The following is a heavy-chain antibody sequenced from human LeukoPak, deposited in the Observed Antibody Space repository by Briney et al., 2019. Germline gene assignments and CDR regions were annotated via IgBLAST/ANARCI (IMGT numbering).Heavy chain of an antibody. CDR3: ARASDIVVVPAAMHFDY. CDR1: GYTLTELS. D-gene: IGHD2-2*01. Sequence: ASVKVSCKVSGYTLTELSMHWVRQAPGKGLEWMGGFDPEDGETVYAQKFQGRVTMTEDTSTDTAYMELSSLRSEDTAVYYCARASDIVVVPAAMHFDYWGQGTLVTVSS. J-gene: IGHJ4*02. CDR2: FDPEDGET. V-gene: IGHV1-24*01.